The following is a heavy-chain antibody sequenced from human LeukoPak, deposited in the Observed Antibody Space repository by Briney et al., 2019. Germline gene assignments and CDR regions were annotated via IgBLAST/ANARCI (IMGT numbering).Heavy chain of an antibody. CDR2: INHSGST. Sequence: SETLSPTCAVYGGSFSGYYWSWIRQPPGKGLEWIGEINHSGSTNYNPSLKSRVTISVDTSKNQFSLKLSSVTAADTAVYYCASTVISGYRIDYWGQGTLVTVSS. V-gene: IGHV4-34*01. CDR1: GGSFSGYY. CDR3: ASTVISGYRIDY. J-gene: IGHJ4*02. D-gene: IGHD3-22*01.